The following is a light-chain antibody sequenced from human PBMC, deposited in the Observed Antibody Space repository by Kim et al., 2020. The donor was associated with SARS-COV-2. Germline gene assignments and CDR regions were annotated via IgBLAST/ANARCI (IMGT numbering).Light chain of an antibody. CDR2: DTI. CDR3: LLSYHTGRV. J-gene: IGLJ3*02. Sequence: QAVVTQEPSLNVSPGGTVTLTCGASTGAVTSGHYPYWFQQRPGQAPKALIYDTINKQSWTPARFSGSLLGGKAALTLSGAQPEDEAEYYCLLSYHTGRVFAEGTQLTVL. CDR1: TGAVTSGHY. V-gene: IGLV7-46*01.